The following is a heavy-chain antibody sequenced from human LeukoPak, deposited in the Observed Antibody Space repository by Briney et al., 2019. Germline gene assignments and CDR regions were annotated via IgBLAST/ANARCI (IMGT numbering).Heavy chain of an antibody. CDR1: GFTFSSYG. Sequence: GGSLRLSCAASGFTFSSYGMSWVRQAPGKGLEWGSAISGSGGSTYYADSVKGRFTLSRDNSKNTLYLQMNSLRAEDTALYYCARGGLYYDSSGYHSWGQGTLVTVSS. D-gene: IGHD3-22*01. J-gene: IGHJ4*02. CDR3: ARGGLYYDSSGYHS. V-gene: IGHV3-23*01. CDR2: ISGSGGST.